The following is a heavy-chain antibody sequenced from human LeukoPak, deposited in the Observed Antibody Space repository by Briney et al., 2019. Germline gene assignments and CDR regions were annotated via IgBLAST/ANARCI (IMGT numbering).Heavy chain of an antibody. D-gene: IGHD4-17*01. CDR2: INPNSGGT. J-gene: IGHJ5*02. CDR1: GYTFTGYY. Sequence: ASVKVSCKASGYTFTGYYMHWVRQAPGKGLEWMGWINPNSGGTNYAQKFQGRVTMTRDTSISTAYMELSRLRSDDTAVYYCARETTVTTYNWFDPWGQGTLVTVSS. V-gene: IGHV1-2*02. CDR3: ARETTVTTYNWFDP.